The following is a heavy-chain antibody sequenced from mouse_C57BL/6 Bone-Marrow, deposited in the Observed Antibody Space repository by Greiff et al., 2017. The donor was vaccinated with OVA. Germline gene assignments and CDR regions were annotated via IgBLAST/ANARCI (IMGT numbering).Heavy chain of an antibody. Sequence: VQLQQSGAELVGPGASVTLSCKASGYTFTDYEMHWVKQTPVHGLEWIGAIDPETGGTAYNQKFKGKAILTADKSSSTAYMELRSLTSEDSAVYYCTRSYSSYGDFDYWGQGTTLTVSS. V-gene: IGHV1-15*01. CDR3: TRSYSSYGDFDY. CDR2: IDPETGGT. D-gene: IGHD2-5*01. CDR1: GYTFTDYE. J-gene: IGHJ2*01.